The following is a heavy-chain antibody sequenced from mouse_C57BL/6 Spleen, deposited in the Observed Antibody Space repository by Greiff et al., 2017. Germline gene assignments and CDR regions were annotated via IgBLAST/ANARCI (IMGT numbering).Heavy chain of an antibody. V-gene: IGHV1-82*01. Sequence: QVQLQQSGPELVKPGASVKISCKASGYAFSSSWMNWVKQRPGKGLEWIGRIYPGAGDTNYNGKFKGKATLTADKSSSTAYMQLSSLTSEDSAVSFCARGDYYGRAWFAYWGQGTLVTVSA. D-gene: IGHD1-1*01. CDR1: GYAFSSSW. J-gene: IGHJ3*01. CDR3: ARGDYYGRAWFAY. CDR2: IYPGAGDT.